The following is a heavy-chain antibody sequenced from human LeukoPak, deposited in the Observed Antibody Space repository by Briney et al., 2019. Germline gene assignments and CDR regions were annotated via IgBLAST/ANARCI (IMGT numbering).Heavy chain of an antibody. CDR3: ARVWGYCSGGSCHFDY. Sequence: GASVKVSCKASGYTFTSYGISWVRQAPGQELEWMGWISAYNGNTNYAQKLQGRVTMTTDTSTSTAYMELRSLRSDDTAVYYCARVWGYCSGGSCHFDYWGQGTLVTVSS. CDR1: GYTFTSYG. V-gene: IGHV1-18*01. J-gene: IGHJ4*02. CDR2: ISAYNGNT. D-gene: IGHD2-15*01.